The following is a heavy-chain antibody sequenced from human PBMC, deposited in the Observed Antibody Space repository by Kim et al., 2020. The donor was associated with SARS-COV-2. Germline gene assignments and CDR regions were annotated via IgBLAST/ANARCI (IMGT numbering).Heavy chain of an antibody. D-gene: IGHD3-16*02. J-gene: IGHJ6*02. CDR1: GGSISSSNW. V-gene: IGHV4-4*02. CDR2: IYHSGST. Sequence: SETLSLTCAVSGGSISSSNWWSWVRQPPGKGLEWIGEIYHSGSTNYNPSLKSRVTISVDKSKNQFSLKLSSVTAADTAVYYCARDQLSRLDYYYGMDVWGQGTTVTVSS. CDR3: ARDQLSRLDYYYGMDV.